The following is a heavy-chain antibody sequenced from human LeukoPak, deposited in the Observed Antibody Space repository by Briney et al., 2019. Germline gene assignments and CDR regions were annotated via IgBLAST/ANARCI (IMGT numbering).Heavy chain of an antibody. CDR2: IWYDGSNE. CDR3: AREGNYYDILTGYYGAYYFDY. CDR1: GITFSSSG. J-gene: IGHJ4*02. V-gene: IGHV3-33*01. Sequence: QPGGSLRLSCVVSGITFSSSGMHWVRQAPGKGLEWVAFIWYDGSNEYYADSVKGRFTISRDNSKNTLYLQVNSLRAEDTAVYYCAREGNYYDILTGYYGAYYFDYWGQGTLVTVSS. D-gene: IGHD3-9*01.